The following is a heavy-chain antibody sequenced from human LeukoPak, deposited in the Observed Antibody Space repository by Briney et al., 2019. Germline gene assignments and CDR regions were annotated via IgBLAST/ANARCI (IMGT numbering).Heavy chain of an antibody. J-gene: IGHJ6*03. CDR1: GYTFTSYY. V-gene: IGHV1-46*01. D-gene: IGHD3-9*01. Sequence: ASVKVSCKASGYTFTSYYMHWVRQAPGQGLEWMGLINPTGGSTGYAQKFQGRVTMTRDMSTSTAYMELSSLRSEDTAVYYCARGPIRYSDWLDSPYYDMDVWGKGTTVTISS. CDR2: INPTGGST. CDR3: ARGPIRYSDWLDSPYYDMDV.